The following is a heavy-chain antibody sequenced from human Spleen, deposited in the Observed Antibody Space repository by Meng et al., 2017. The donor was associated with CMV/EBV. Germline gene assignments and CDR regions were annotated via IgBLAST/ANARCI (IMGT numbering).Heavy chain of an antibody. D-gene: IGHD1-7*01. CDR1: GFTFSNYS. CDR3: ARAGITGTSWFDP. J-gene: IGHJ5*02. CDR2: ISTSSSYI. Sequence: AFGFTFSNYSMNWVRQAPGKGLEWVSSISTSSSYIYYADSVKGRFTISRDNAKNSLYLQMNSLRAEDTAVYYCARAGITGTSWFDPWGQGTLVTVSS. V-gene: IGHV3-21*01.